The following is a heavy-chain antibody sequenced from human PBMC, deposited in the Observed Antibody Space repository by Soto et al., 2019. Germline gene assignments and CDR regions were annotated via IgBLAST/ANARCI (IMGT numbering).Heavy chain of an antibody. CDR1: GYTFTSYG. CDR3: ARDRGDYDY. J-gene: IGHJ4*02. V-gene: IGHV1-18*01. D-gene: IGHD4-17*01. Sequence: QVQLVQSGAEVKEPGASVKVSCQASGYTFTSYGITWVRQAPGQGLEWVGWITGYNGNTNHAQRLQDRVTLTTDTSTNTAYMELRSLRSDDTAVYYFARDRGDYDYWGQGTLVTGSS. CDR2: ITGYNGNT.